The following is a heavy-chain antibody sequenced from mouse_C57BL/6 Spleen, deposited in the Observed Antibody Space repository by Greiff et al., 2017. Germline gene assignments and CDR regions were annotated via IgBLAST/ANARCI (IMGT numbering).Heavy chain of an antibody. CDR1: GYTFTSYW. V-gene: IGHV1-64*01. Sequence: QVQLQQSGAELVKPGASVKLSCKASGYTFTSYWMHWVKQRPGQGLEWIGMIHPNSGSTNYNEKFKSKATLTVDKSSSTAYMQLSSLTSEDSAVYYCAREGGKFFDYWGQGTTLTVSS. CDR3: AREGGKFFDY. CDR2: IHPNSGST. J-gene: IGHJ2*01.